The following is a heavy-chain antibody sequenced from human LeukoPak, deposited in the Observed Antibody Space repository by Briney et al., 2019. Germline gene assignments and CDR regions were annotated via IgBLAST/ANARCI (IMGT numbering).Heavy chain of an antibody. CDR1: GYSISSGYY. J-gene: IGHJ4*02. D-gene: IGHD4-11*01. CDR2: IYHSGST. Sequence: SETLSLTCTEPGYSISSGYYWGWIRPPPGKGLEWTGIIYHSGSTYYNPSLKSRVTISLDTSKTQVSLKLSSVTAADTAVYYCARRDYSNGDFDYWGQGTLVTVSS. V-gene: IGHV4-38-2*02. CDR3: ARRDYSNGDFDY.